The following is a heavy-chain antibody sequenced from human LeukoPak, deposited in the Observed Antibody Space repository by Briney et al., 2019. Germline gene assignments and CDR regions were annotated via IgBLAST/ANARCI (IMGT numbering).Heavy chain of an antibody. D-gene: IGHD5-24*01. J-gene: IGHJ4*02. CDR3: ARAGTRWLAFVYFDN. CDR1: GFTFSSYW. Sequence: QPGGSLRLSCAASGFTFSSYWMSWVRQAPGKGLEWVANIKQDGSEKNYVDSVKGRFTISRDNVKNSLYLQMNSLRAEDTAVYYCARAGTRWLAFVYFDNWGQGSLVTVSS. CDR2: IKQDGSEK. V-gene: IGHV3-7*01.